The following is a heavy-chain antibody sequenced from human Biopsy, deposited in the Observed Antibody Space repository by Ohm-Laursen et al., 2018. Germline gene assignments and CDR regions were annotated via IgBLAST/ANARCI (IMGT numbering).Heavy chain of an antibody. CDR1: GYIFTSYY. V-gene: IGHV1-46*01. CDR3: ARAVAGTGGVFDS. D-gene: IGHD6-19*01. CDR2: INPSGGST. Sequence: ASVKVSCKTSGYIFTSYYIHWVRQAPGQGLEWMASINPSGGSTTYAQRFQGRLIMTRDTSTSSIYMELSSLRSEDTAIYFCARAVAGTGGVFDSWGQGTLATVSS. J-gene: IGHJ4*02.